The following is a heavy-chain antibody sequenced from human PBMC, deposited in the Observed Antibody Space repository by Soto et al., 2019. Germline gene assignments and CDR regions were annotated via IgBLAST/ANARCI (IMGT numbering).Heavy chain of an antibody. CDR2: IYPGDSDT. J-gene: IGHJ3*02. CDR3: ARPTYYDILTGYPYAFDI. D-gene: IGHD3-9*01. Sequence: GESLKISCKGSGYSFTSYWIGWVRQMPGKGLEWMGIIYPGDSDTRYSPSFQGQVTISADKSISTAYLQWSSLQASDTAMYYCARPTYYDILTGYPYAFDIWGQGTMVT. CDR1: GYSFTSYW. V-gene: IGHV5-51*01.